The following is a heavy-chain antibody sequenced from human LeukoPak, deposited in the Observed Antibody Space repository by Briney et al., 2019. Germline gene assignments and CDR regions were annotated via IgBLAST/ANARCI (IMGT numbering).Heavy chain of an antibody. Sequence: PSETLSLTCTVSGDSVSSGSHYWSWIRQPPGKGLEWIGYIYYSGSTNYNPSLKSRVTISIDTSKNQFSLKLSSVTAADTAVYYCVRAARYYWFDPCGQGTLVTVSS. CDR2: IYYSGST. CDR1: GDSVSSGSHY. D-gene: IGHD1-14*01. V-gene: IGHV4-61*01. CDR3: VRAARYYWFDP. J-gene: IGHJ5*02.